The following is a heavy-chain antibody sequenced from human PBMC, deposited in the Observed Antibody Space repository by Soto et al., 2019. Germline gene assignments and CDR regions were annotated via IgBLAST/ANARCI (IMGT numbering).Heavy chain of an antibody. V-gene: IGHV1-69*12. CDR2: IIPIFGTA. J-gene: IGHJ6*02. CDR3: ARDHGGNGNSTLYYYYGMDV. D-gene: IGHD1-7*01. Sequence: QVQLVQSGAEVKKPGSSVKVSCKASGGTFSSYAISWVRQAPGQGLEWMGGIIPIFGTANYAQKFQGRVTNTADESTISAYMELSSLRSEDTAVDYCARDHGGNGNSTLYYYYGMDVWGQGTTVTVSS. CDR1: GGTFSSYA.